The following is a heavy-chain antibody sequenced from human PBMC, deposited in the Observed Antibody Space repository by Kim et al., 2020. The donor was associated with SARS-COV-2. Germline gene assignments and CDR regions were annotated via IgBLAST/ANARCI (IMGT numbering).Heavy chain of an antibody. CDR2: INRAGSGT. CDR1: GFTFSSYW. Sequence: GGSLRLSCAASGFTFSSYWMHWVRQAPGKGLVWVSRINRAGSGTSYADSVKGRFTISRDNAQSTLYLQMNSLRAEDTAVYYCARDLDPNANYYFYGMDVWGQGTTVTVSS. CDR3: ARDLDPNANYYFYGMDV. J-gene: IGHJ6*02. V-gene: IGHV3-74*01. D-gene: IGHD3-3*01.